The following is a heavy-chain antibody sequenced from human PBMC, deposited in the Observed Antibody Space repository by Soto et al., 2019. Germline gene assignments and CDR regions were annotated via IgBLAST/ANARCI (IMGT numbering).Heavy chain of an antibody. CDR2: FYYTGIT. CDR1: GGSISNYY. V-gene: IGHV4-59*08. D-gene: IGHD3-9*01. J-gene: IGHJ4*02. CDR3: ERHLLRYFDWLSHFDY. Sequence: SETLSLTYTVSGGSISNYYWSWIRQPPGKGLEWIGYFYYTGITNYNPSLKSRISMSVDTSKNQFSLKLSSVTAADTAVYYCERHLLRYFDWLSHFDYWGQGTLVTVSS.